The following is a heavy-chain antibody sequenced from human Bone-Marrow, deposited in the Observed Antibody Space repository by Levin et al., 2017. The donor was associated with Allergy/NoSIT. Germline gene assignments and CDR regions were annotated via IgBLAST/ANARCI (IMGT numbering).Heavy chain of an antibody. Sequence: GGSLRLSCAASGFTFSSYAMSWVRQAPGKGLDWVSAISGSGTSTYYADSVEGRFTISRDNSMTTLYLQMNSLRAETTAVYYCAKGAGWVAGAVALIWGQGALVTVSS. CDR2: ISGSGTST. D-gene: IGHD6-19*01. J-gene: IGHJ4*02. CDR3: AKGAGWVAGAVALI. CDR1: GFTFSSYA. V-gene: IGHV3-23*01.